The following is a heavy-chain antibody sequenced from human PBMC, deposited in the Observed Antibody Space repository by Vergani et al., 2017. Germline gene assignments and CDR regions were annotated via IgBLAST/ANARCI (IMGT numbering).Heavy chain of an antibody. Sequence: QAQLQQWGAGLLKPSETLSLTCAIYGGSFNDYWWTWIRQPPGKGLEWIGEIRHDGSTNYNPSLKSRVTISVDTSKNQFSLKLSSVTAADTAVYYCARHGWVGCSSNSCPFDNWGQGTLVTVSS. J-gene: IGHJ4*02. D-gene: IGHD2-2*01. CDR1: GGSFNDYW. CDR2: IRHDGST. CDR3: ARHGWVGCSSNSCPFDN. V-gene: IGHV4-34*01.